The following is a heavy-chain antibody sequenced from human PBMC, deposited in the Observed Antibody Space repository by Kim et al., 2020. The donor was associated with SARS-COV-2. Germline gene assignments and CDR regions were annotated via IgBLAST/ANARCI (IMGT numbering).Heavy chain of an antibody. V-gene: IGHV3-15*01. Sequence: GTTDYAAPVKGRFNISRDVSQNTLYLQMNSLKTEDTAIYYCTTMASASFDYWGQGTLVTVSP. D-gene: IGHD5-12*01. CDR2: GTT. J-gene: IGHJ4*02. CDR3: TTMASASFDY.